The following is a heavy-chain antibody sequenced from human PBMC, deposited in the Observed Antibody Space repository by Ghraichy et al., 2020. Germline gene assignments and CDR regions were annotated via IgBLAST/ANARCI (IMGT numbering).Heavy chain of an antibody. CDR1: GYSISSSNW. V-gene: IGHV4-28*03. Sequence: SETLSLTCAVSGYSISSSNWWGWIRQPPGKGLEWIGYIHYSGGKYYNPSLKSRLTMSLDTSKNQFSLKLSSVTAVDTAVYYCARGSYSGTYFDIWGQGTMVTVSS. CDR3: ARGSYSGTYFDI. CDR2: IHYSGGK. J-gene: IGHJ3*02. D-gene: IGHD1-26*01.